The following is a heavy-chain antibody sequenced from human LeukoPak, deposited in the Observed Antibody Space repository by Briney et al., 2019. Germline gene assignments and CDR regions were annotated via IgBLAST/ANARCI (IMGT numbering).Heavy chain of an antibody. CDR2: IYSGGST. V-gene: IGHV3-53*01. J-gene: IGHJ4*02. Sequence: GGSLRLSCAASDFTVSRNYMNWVRQAPGKGLEWVSVIYSGGSTYYADSVKGRFTISRDNSKNTLYLQMNSLRAEDTAVYYCARGANVLLWFGESYFDYWGQGTLVTVSS. D-gene: IGHD3-10*01. CDR3: ARGANVLLWFGESYFDY. CDR1: DFTVSRNY.